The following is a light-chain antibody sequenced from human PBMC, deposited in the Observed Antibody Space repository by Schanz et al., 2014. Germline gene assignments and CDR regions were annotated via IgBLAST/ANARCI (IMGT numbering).Light chain of an antibody. J-gene: IGKJ4*01. CDR1: QGVSGS. V-gene: IGKV3-20*01. Sequence: DIELTQSPATLSLSPGERATLSCRASQGVSGSLAWYQQKPGQAPRLLIYGASIRATGIPDRFSGSGSGTDFTLTISRLEPEDFAVYYCQQYGSSPPLTFGGGTKVEIK. CDR3: QQYGSSPPLT. CDR2: GAS.